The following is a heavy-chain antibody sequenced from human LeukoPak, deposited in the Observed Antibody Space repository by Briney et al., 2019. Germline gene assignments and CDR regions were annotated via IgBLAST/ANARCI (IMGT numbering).Heavy chain of an antibody. D-gene: IGHD2-2*01. V-gene: IGHV4-59*12. Sequence: SETLSLTCTVSGGSISSYYWSWIRQPPVKGLEWIGYIYYSGSTNYNPSLKSRVTISVDTSKNQFSLKLSSVTAADTAVYYCARGKVPPAQRRIYYYYGLDVWGQGTTVTVSS. J-gene: IGHJ6*02. CDR3: ARGKVPPAQRRIYYYYGLDV. CDR2: IYYSGST. CDR1: GGSISSYY.